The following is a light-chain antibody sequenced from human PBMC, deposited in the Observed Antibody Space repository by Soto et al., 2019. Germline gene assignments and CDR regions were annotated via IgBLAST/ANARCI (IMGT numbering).Light chain of an antibody. CDR3: QQRSNWPPIT. J-gene: IGKJ5*01. V-gene: IGKV3-11*01. CDR1: QSASSN. CDR2: GAS. Sequence: IGFHPSPTTPSLSPGERATLSSRASQSASSNLAWYQQKPGQAPRLLIYGASSRATGIPDSFSGSGSGADFTLTISSLEPEDFAVYYCQQRSNWPPITFGQGTRLEIK.